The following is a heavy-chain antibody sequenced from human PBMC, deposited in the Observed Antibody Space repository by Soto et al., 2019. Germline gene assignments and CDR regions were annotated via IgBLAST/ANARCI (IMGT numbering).Heavy chain of an antibody. J-gene: IGHJ5*02. D-gene: IGHD2-2*01. Sequence: SETLSLTCTVSGGSISSGDYYWSWIRQPPGKGLEWIGYIYYSGSTYYNPSLKSRVTISVDTSKNQFSLKLSSVTAADTAVYYCSRFVLVPAAQRFDPWGQGTLVTVSS. V-gene: IGHV4-30-4*01. CDR2: IYYSGST. CDR3: SRFVLVPAAQRFDP. CDR1: GGSISSGDYY.